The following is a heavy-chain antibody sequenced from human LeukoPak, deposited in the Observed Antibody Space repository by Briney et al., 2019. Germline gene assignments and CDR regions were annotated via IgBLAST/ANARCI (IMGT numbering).Heavy chain of an antibody. Sequence: GASVKVSCKASGYTFTSYGISWVRQAAGQGLEWMGWISPYNSNTNYAPKLQGRVTMTTDTATSTAYMELTSLTSDDTAVYYCARDRQCGYWGQGTLVTVSS. J-gene: IGHJ4*02. CDR2: ISPYNSNT. D-gene: IGHD2-21*01. CDR3: ARDRQCGY. CDR1: GYTFTSYG. V-gene: IGHV1-18*01.